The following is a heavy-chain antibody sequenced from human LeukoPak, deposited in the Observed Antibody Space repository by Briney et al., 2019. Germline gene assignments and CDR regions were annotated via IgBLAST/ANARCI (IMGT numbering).Heavy chain of an antibody. CDR1: GFTFSSYG. CDR3: AKDLVLLWFGELGGNWFDP. V-gene: IGHV3-30*02. D-gene: IGHD3-10*01. CDR2: IRYDGSNK. J-gene: IGHJ5*02. Sequence: GSLRLSCAASGFTFSSYGMHWVRQAPGKGLEWVAFIRYDGSNKYYADSVKGRFTISRDNSKNTLYLQMSSLRAEDTAVYYCAKDLVLLWFGELGGNWFDPWGQGTLVTVSS.